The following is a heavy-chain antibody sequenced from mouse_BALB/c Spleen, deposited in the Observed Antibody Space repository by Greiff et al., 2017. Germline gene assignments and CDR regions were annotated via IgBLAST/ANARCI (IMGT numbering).Heavy chain of an antibody. CDR1: GFTFSDYY. D-gene: IGHD3-3*01. V-gene: IGHV5-4*02. Sequence: EVKLVESGGGLVKPGGSLKLSCAASGFTFSDYYMYWVRQTPEKRLEWVATISDGGSYTYYPDSVKGRFTISRDNAKNNLYLQMSSLKSEDTAMYYCARGGRAYAMDYWGQGTSVTVSS. CDR2: ISDGGSYT. J-gene: IGHJ4*01. CDR3: ARGGRAYAMDY.